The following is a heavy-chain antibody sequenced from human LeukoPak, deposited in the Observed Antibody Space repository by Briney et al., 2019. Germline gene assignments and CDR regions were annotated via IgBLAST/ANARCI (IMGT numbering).Heavy chain of an antibody. CDR1: GFTFSNAW. J-gene: IGHJ4*02. CDR3: TTGRVPAYFDY. Sequence: GGSLRLSCAASGFTFSNAWMSWVRQAPGKGLEWVGRIKSKTDGGTTDYAAPVKGRFTISRDDSKNTLYLQMNSLKTEDTAVYCCTTGRVPAYFDYWGQGTLVTVSS. CDR2: IKSKTDGGTT. D-gene: IGHD3-10*01. V-gene: IGHV3-15*01.